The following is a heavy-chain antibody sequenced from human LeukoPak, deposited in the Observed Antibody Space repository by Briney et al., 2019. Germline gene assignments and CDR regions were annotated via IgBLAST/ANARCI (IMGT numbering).Heavy chain of an antibody. CDR3: AKDPFRLRVGDFYYFVY. Sequence: GGSLRLSCAASGFTFNTYAMNWVRQAPGKGLEWVSGISGSGGSTNYADSVKGRFTISRDNSNNTLYLQMNSLRADDTAGYYCAKDPFRLRVGDFYYFVYWGQGTLVTVSS. CDR2: ISGSGGST. CDR1: GFTFNTYA. V-gene: IGHV3-23*01. J-gene: IGHJ4*02. D-gene: IGHD3-10*01.